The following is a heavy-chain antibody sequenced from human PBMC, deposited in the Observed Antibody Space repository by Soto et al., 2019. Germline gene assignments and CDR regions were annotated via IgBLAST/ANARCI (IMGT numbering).Heavy chain of an antibody. J-gene: IGHJ4*02. Sequence: GASVKVSCKASGYTFTSYAISWVRQAPGQGLEWMGWISAYNGNTNYAQKLQGRVTMTTDTSTTTAYMELRSLRSDDTALYYCAKMVTWDSSGYYQGGFDCWGQGTLVTVSS. CDR1: GYTFTSYA. CDR2: ISAYNGNT. D-gene: IGHD3-22*01. V-gene: IGHV1-18*01. CDR3: AKMVTWDSSGYYQGGFDC.